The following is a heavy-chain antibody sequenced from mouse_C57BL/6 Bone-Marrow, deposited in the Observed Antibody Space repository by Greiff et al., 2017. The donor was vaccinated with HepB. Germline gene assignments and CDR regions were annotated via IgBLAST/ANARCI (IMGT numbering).Heavy chain of an antibody. CDR2: ISSGGESI. D-gene: IGHD5-1*01. CDR3: TRYRSDSTYVCYSMDL. CDR1: GFTFSSYA. Sequence: EVPLVESGEGLVKPGGSLKLSCAASGFTFSSYAMSWVRQTPEKRLEWVAYISSGGESIYYADTEKCRFTISRDNARSTLYLKMSSLKYEDTAMYYCTRYRSDSTYVCYSMDLWGQGISVTVCS. V-gene: IGHV5-9-1*02. J-gene: IGHJ4*01.